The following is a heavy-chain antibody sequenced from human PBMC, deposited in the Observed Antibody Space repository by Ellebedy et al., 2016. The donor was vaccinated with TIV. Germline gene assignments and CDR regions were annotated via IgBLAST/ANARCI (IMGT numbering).Heavy chain of an antibody. CDR2: IYHSGST. CDR3: ARGAGDDSGSYYFFDY. Sequence: SETLSLXXDVSGGSISSSNWWSWVRQHPGKGLEWIGEIYHSGSTNYNPSLKSRVTISVDKSKNQFSLKLSSVTAADTAVYYCARGAGDDSGSYYFFDYWGQGTLVTVSS. D-gene: IGHD3-10*01. J-gene: IGHJ4*02. V-gene: IGHV4-4*02. CDR1: GGSISSSNW.